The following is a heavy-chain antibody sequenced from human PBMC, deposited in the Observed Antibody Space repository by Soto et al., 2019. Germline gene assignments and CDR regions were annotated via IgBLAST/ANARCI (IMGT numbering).Heavy chain of an antibody. CDR3: ASAGGLGAVAADY. D-gene: IGHD6-19*01. J-gene: IGHJ4*02. CDR2: IYHSGST. CDR1: GGSISSGGYS. Sequence: QLQLQESGSGLVKPSQTLSLICAVSGGSISSGGYSWSWIRQPPGKGLEWIGYIYHSGSTYYNPSLKRRVTISVDRSKNQFSLKLSSVTAADTAVYYCASAGGLGAVAADYWGQGTLVTVSS. V-gene: IGHV4-30-2*01.